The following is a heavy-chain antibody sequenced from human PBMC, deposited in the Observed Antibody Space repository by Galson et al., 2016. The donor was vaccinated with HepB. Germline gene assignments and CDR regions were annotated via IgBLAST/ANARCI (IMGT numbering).Heavy chain of an antibody. V-gene: IGHV1-3*04. CDR1: GYSFTTYA. J-gene: IGHJ4*02. CDR3: ARDGEDGAGPPTYDFYFDY. D-gene: IGHD3/OR15-3a*01. CDR2: INTANGNT. Sequence: SVKVSCKASGYSFTTYAVHWVRQAPGQRLEWMGWINTANGNTRYSQNFQGRVPITRDTSASIAYMELSSLRSEDTAVYSCARDGEDGAGPPTYDFYFDYWGQGTLVTVSS.